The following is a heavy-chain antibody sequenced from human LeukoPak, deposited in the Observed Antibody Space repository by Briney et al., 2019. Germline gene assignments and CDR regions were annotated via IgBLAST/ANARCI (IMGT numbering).Heavy chain of an antibody. CDR1: GFTFSSYS. D-gene: IGHD2-21*02. V-gene: IGHV3-48*04. CDR3: ARDFEGGYCGGDCYPPYFDY. Sequence: GGSLRLSCAASGFTFSSYSMNWVRQAPGKGLEWVSYISSSSSTIYYADSVKGRFTISRDNAKNSLYLQMNSLRAEDTAVYYCARDFEGGYCGGDCYPPYFDYWGQGTLVTVSS. J-gene: IGHJ4*02. CDR2: ISSSSSTI.